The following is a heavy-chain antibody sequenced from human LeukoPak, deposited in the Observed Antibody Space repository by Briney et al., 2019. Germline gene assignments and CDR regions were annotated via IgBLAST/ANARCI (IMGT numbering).Heavy chain of an antibody. CDR3: ARAGHALRFLDYGYYYGMDV. V-gene: IGHV1-2*02. D-gene: IGHD3-3*01. Sequence: ASVKVSCKASGYTFTGYYMHWVRQAPGQGLEWMGWINPNSGGTNYAQKFQGRVTMTRDTSISTAYMELSRLRSDDTAVYYCARAGHALRFLDYGYYYGMDVWGQGTTVTVSS. CDR2: INPNSGGT. J-gene: IGHJ6*02. CDR1: GYTFTGYY.